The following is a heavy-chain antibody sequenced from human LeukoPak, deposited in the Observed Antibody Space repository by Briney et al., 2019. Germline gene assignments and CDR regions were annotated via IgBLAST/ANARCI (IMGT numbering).Heavy chain of an antibody. CDR2: IIPIFGTA. CDR3: ALTYYYDSSGYHYFDY. CDR1: VGTFSSYA. V-gene: IGHV1-69*13. Sequence: SVKVSCKASVGTFSSYAISWVRQAPVHELECMGGIIPIFGTANYAQKFQGRVTITADESTSTAYMELSSLRSEDTAVYYCALTYYYDSSGYHYFDYWGQGTLVTVSS. J-gene: IGHJ4*02. D-gene: IGHD3-22*01.